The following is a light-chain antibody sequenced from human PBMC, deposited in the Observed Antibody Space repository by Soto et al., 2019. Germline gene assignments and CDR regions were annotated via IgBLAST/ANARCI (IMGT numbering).Light chain of an antibody. J-gene: IGKJ3*01. Sequence: EIVMTQSPATLSVSPGERATLSCRASQSISSNLAWYQQKPGQAPRLLIYGASTRATGIPATLSGSGSETEFTLTISSLQSENFAVYYCQQYNSWPFTFGPGTKVDIK. CDR2: GAS. CDR3: QQYNSWPFT. V-gene: IGKV3-15*01. CDR1: QSISSN.